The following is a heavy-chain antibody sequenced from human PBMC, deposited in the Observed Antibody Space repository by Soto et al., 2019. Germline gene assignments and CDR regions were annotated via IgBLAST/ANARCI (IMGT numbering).Heavy chain of an antibody. D-gene: IGHD3-22*01. Sequence: SETLSLTCTVSGGSINSGDYYWSWIRQHPGKGLDWIGSIYYSGSTYYNPSLKSRVTISVDTSKNQFSLKLSSVTAADTAVYYCARVAGRADYYDSSGYLLPGDAFDIWGQGTMVTVS. V-gene: IGHV4-39*01. CDR2: IYYSGST. CDR3: ARVAGRADYYDSSGYLLPGDAFDI. J-gene: IGHJ3*02. CDR1: GGSINSGDYY.